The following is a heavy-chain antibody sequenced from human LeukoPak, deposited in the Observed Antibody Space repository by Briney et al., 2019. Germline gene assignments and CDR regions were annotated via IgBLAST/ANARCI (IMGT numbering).Heavy chain of an antibody. Sequence: ASVKVSCKASGYTFTIYDISWVRQAPGRGFEWMGWISATSGNTNYEQKFQGRVTMTTDTSTSTAYMELSSLRSEDTAVYYCARESYGMDVWGQGTTVTVSS. CDR3: ARESYGMDV. CDR1: GYTFTIYD. V-gene: IGHV1-18*01. J-gene: IGHJ6*02. CDR2: ISATSGNT.